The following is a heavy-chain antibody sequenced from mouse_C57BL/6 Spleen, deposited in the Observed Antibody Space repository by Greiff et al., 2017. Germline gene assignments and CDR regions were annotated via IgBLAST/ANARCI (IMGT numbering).Heavy chain of an antibody. CDR3: ARHRDSAGHCY. D-gene: IGHD3-2*02. J-gene: IGHJ2*01. V-gene: IGHV5-6*01. CDR1: GFTFSSYG. Sequence: EVQGVESGGDLAKPGGSLKLSCAASGFTFSSYGMSWVRPTPGKRLEWVATISSGGSYTYYPDSVKGRFTISRDKAKDTLYLQMRSLKAEDTAMYSCARHRDSAGHCYWGHGTTLTVSS. CDR2: ISSGGSYT.